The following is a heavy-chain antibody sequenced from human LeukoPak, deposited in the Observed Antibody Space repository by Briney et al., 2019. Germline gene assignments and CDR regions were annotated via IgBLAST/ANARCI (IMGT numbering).Heavy chain of an antibody. J-gene: IGHJ6*02. D-gene: IGHD3-9*01. CDR1: GGSISSYY. Sequence: SETLSLTCTVSGGSISSYYWSWIRQPPGKGLEWIGYIYYSGSTNYNPSLKSRVTISVDTSKNQFSLKLSSVTAADTAVYYCARQTGFHFYGMDVWGQGTTVTVSS. CDR2: IYYSGST. CDR3: ARQTGFHFYGMDV. V-gene: IGHV4-59*08.